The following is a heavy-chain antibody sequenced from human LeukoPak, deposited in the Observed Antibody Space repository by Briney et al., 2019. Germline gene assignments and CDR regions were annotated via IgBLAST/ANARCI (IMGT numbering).Heavy chain of an antibody. Sequence: PSETLSLTCTVSGGSISSSSYYWGWIRQPPGKGLEWIGSIYYSGSTYYNPSLKSRVTISVDTSKNQFSLKLSSVTAADTAVYYCARDSNIRVGNWFDPWGQGTLVTVSS. CDR3: ARDSNIRVGNWFDP. CDR1: GGSISSSSYY. J-gene: IGHJ5*02. CDR2: IYYSGST. D-gene: IGHD2/OR15-2a*01. V-gene: IGHV4-39*07.